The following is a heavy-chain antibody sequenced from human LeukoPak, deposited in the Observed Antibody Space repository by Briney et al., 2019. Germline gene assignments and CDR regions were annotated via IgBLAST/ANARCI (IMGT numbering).Heavy chain of an antibody. CDR1: GGSISSYY. CDR2: IYYSGST. V-gene: IGHV4-59*01. J-gene: IGHJ4*02. D-gene: IGHD3-10*01. Sequence: PSETLSLTCTVSGGSISSYYWSWIQQPPGKGLEWIGSIYYSGSTTYNPSLKSRVTLSVDTSKNQFSLKVSSVTAADTAVYYCARERSGDDYWGQGTLVTVSS. CDR3: ARERSGDDY.